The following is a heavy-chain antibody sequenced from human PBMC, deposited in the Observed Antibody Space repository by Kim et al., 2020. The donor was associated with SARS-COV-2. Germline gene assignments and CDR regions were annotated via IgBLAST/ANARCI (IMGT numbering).Heavy chain of an antibody. CDR3: ASGDYYGSGSSLDY. J-gene: IGHJ4*02. V-gene: IGHV1-69*01. Sequence: AQKCQGRVTITADESTSTAYMELSSLRSEDTAVYYCASGDYYGSGSSLDYWGQGTLVTVSS. D-gene: IGHD3-10*01.